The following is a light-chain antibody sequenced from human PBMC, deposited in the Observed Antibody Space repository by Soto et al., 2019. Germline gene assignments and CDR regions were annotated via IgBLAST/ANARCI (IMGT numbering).Light chain of an antibody. Sequence: QSALTQPASVSGSPGQSITISCTGTSSDVGSYNLVSWYQQHPGKAPKLMIYEVSKRPSGVSNRFSGSKSGNTASLTISGLQAEDEADYYCCSYAGSSTSLYVFGPGTKVTVL. CDR1: SSDVGSYNL. CDR2: EVS. CDR3: CSYAGSSTSLYV. V-gene: IGLV2-23*02. J-gene: IGLJ1*01.